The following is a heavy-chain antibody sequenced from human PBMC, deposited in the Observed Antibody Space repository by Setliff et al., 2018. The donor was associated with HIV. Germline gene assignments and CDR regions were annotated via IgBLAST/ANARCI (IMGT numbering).Heavy chain of an antibody. J-gene: IGHJ1*01. V-gene: IGHV4-38-2*01. D-gene: IGHD5-18*01. CDR3: ARGGYSYGYGRHRAYFQY. CDR1: GYSISSGSY. Sequence: QSMSLTCAVSGYSISSGSYWGWIRQPPGKGLEWIGSIYYSGSTYYHPSLKSRVTISVDTSKNQFSLKLSSVTAADTAVYYCARGGYSYGYGRHRAYFQYWGQGTQVTVSS. CDR2: IYYSGST.